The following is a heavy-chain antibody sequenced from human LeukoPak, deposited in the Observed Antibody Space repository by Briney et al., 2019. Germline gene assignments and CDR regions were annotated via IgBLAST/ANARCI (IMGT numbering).Heavy chain of an antibody. D-gene: IGHD3-3*01. Sequence: PSETLSLTCTVSGGSISSSSYYWGWIRQPQGKGLEWIGSIYYSGSTYYNPSLKSRVTISVDTSKNQFSLKLSSVTAADTAVYYCARDSTIFGVVISSDWGQGTLVTVSS. CDR1: GGSISSSSYY. V-gene: IGHV4-39*07. CDR2: IYYSGST. CDR3: ARDSTIFGVVISSD. J-gene: IGHJ4*02.